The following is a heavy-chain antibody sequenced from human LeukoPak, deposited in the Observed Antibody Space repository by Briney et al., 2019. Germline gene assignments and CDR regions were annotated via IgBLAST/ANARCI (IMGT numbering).Heavy chain of an antibody. CDR1: GDSIRSSSDY. V-gene: IGHV4-39*01. J-gene: IGHJ4*02. CDR2: IYYSGST. CDR3: FLRVGATGFDY. D-gene: IGHD1-26*01. Sequence: AETLSLTCTVSGDSIRSSSDYWGGIRQPRGKGLEWIGSIYYSGSTYYTPSLKSRVTISVDTSKNQFSLKLSSVTAADTAVYYCFLRVGATGFDYWGQGTLVTVSS.